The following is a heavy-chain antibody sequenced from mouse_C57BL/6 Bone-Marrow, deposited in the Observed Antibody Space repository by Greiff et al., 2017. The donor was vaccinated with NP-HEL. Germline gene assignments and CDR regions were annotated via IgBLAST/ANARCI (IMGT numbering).Heavy chain of an antibody. CDR2: ISSGGSYT. D-gene: IGHD2-5*01. Sequence: DVTLVESGGDLVKPGGSLKLSCAASGFTFSSYGMSWVRQTPDKRLEWVATISSGGSYTYYPDSVKGRFTISRDNAKNTLYLQMSSLKSEDTAMYYCARHYYSNYFDYWGQGTTLTVSS. V-gene: IGHV5-6*02. CDR1: GFTFSSYG. J-gene: IGHJ2*01. CDR3: ARHYYSNYFDY.